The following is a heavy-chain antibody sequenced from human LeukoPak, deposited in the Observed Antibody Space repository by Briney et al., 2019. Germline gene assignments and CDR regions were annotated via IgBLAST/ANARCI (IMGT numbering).Heavy chain of an antibody. V-gene: IGHV1-69*01. D-gene: IGHD3-22*01. CDR3: ARDEGDYDSPT. CDR2: IIPIFGTA. J-gene: IGHJ4*02. Sequence: GASVKVSCKASGGTFSSYAISWVRQAPGQGLEWMGGIIPIFGTANYAQKFQGRVTITADESTSTAYMELSSLRSGDTAVYYCARDEGDYDSPTWGQGTLVTVSS. CDR1: GGTFSSYA.